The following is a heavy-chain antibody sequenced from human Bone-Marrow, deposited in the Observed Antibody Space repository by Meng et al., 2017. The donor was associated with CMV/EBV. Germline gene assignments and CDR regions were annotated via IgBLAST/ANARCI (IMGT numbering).Heavy chain of an antibody. CDR1: GFTFTSYA. V-gene: IGHV3-23*03. CDR3: ASNRGDNWGVDY. D-gene: IGHD7-27*01. J-gene: IGHJ4*02. Sequence: GESLKISCAASGFTFTSYAMSWVRQAPGKGLEWVSVIYSGGSSKYYADFVKGRFTITRDNSKNTVYLQMNSLRVEDTAVYDCASNRGDNWGVDYWGQGTQVTVSS. CDR2: IYSGGSSK.